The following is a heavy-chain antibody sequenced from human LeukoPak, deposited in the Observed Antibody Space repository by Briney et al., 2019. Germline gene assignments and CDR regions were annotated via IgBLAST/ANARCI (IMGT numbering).Heavy chain of an antibody. D-gene: IGHD2-21*01. CDR2: ISSSGSTI. V-gene: IGHV3-11*04. J-gene: IGHJ3*02. CDR3: ARSRPPYVKVVIATADAFDI. CDR1: GFTFSDYY. Sequence: PGGSLRLSCAASGFTFSDYYMSWIRQAPGKGLEWVSYISSSGSTIYYADSVKGRFTISRDNAKNTLYLQMNSLRAEDTAVYYCARSRPPYVKVVIATADAFDIWGQGTMVTVSS.